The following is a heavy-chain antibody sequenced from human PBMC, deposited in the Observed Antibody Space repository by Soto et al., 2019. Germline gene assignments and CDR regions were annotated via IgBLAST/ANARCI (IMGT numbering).Heavy chain of an antibody. CDR2: ISSSSSYI. J-gene: IGHJ4*02. CDR1: GFTFSSYS. V-gene: IGHV3-21*01. D-gene: IGHD3-10*01. CDR3: ARDFSASYGAYTDYFDY. Sequence: EVQLVESGGGLVKPGGSLRLSCAASGFTFSSYSMNWVRQAPGKGLEWVSSISSSSSYIYYADAVKGRFTISRDNAKISLYLQINSLRAEDTAVYYCARDFSASYGAYTDYFDYWGQGTLVTVSS.